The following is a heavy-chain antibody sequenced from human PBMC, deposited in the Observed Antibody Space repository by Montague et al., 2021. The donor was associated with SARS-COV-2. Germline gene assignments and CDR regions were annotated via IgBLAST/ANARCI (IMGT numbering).Heavy chain of an antibody. Sequence: SETLSLTCTVSGGSISRSSYYWGWIRQPPGKGLEWIGSIYYSGSTYYNPSLKSRVTISVDTSKNQFSLKLSSVTAADTAVYYFARALIMITFGGVIAHWFDPWGQGTLVTVSS. V-gene: IGHV4-39*07. D-gene: IGHD3-16*02. CDR1: GGSISRSSYY. CDR2: IYYSGST. J-gene: IGHJ5*02. CDR3: ARALIMITFGGVIAHWFDP.